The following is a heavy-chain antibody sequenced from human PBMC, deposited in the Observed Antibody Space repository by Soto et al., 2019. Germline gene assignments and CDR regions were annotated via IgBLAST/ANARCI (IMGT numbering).Heavy chain of an antibody. Sequence: QVQLVESGGGVVQPGRSLRLSCAASGFTFSSYGMHWVRQAPGKGLEWVAVTSYDTSNKYYADSVKGRFTISRDNSKNTLYLQVNSLRVEDTAVDYCAKGLFGVVGWLDYWGQGTLVTVSS. CDR2: TSYDTSNK. V-gene: IGHV3-30*18. CDR3: AKGLFGVVGWLDY. J-gene: IGHJ4*02. D-gene: IGHD3-3*01. CDR1: GFTFSSYG.